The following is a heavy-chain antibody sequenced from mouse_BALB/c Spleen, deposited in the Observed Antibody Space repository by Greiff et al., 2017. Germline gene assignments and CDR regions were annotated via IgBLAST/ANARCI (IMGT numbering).Heavy chain of an antibody. V-gene: IGHV5-6-5*01. D-gene: IGHD2-3*01. CDR3: AREGGGYYTY. J-gene: IGHJ3*01. Sequence: EVNLVESGGGLVQPGGSLKLSCAASGFTFSSYAMSWVRQTPEKRLEWVASISSGGSTYYPDSVKGRFTISRDNARNILYLQMSSLRSEDTAMYYCAREGGGYYTYWGQGTLVTVSA. CDR1: GFTFSSYA. CDR2: ISSGGST.